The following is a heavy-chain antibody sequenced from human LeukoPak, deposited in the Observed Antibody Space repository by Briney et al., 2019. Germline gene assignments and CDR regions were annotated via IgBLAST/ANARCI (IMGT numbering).Heavy chain of an antibody. CDR1: GFTFSSYA. Sequence: GGSLRLSCAASGFTFSSYAMNWVRQAPGKGLEWVSSISSTSSYIYYADSVKGRFTISRDNAKNSLYLQMNSLRAEDTAVYYCARAWTGYSYGDYWGQGTLVTVSS. D-gene: IGHD5-18*01. V-gene: IGHV3-21*01. CDR3: ARAWTGYSYGDY. J-gene: IGHJ4*02. CDR2: ISSTSSYI.